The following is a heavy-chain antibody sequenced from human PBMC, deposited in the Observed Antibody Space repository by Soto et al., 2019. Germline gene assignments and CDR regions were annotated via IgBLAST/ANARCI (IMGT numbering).Heavy chain of an antibody. Sequence: PSETLSLTCSVSGGSISRYYWSWIRQPPGKGLDWIGYAYYSGDTGYNPSLQSRVTMTVDTSKNQVSLKLTSVTAADTAVYYCARDRSTYGGGGTGEVKENWFDPWGQGALVTVSS. J-gene: IGHJ5*02. CDR2: AYYSGDT. V-gene: IGHV4-59*01. CDR1: GGSISRYY. D-gene: IGHD2-8*01. CDR3: ARDRSTYGGGGTGEVKENWFDP.